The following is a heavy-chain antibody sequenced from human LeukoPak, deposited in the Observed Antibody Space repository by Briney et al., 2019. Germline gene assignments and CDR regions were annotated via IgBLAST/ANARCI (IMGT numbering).Heavy chain of an antibody. CDR2: VYHSGRV. Sequence: SETLSLTCTVSGGSITSGSYYWSWIRQPAGKGLEWIGRVYHSGRVNYNPSLQSRVTISIDTSKNQFSLDLTSVTAADTAVYYCARYIAVAGFTHFDYWGQGTLVTVSS. V-gene: IGHV4-61*02. D-gene: IGHD6-19*01. CDR1: GGSITSGSYY. J-gene: IGHJ4*02. CDR3: ARYIAVAGFTHFDY.